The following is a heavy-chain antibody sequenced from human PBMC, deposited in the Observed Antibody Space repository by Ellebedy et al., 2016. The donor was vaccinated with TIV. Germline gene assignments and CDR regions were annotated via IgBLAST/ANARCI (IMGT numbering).Heavy chain of an antibody. V-gene: IGHV3-20*01. J-gene: IGHJ5*02. CDR2: INWNGATT. CDR3: VRSRGSYYTFWFDP. Sequence: GESLKISXEASGFTFDDYGMSWVRQVPGKGLEWASGINWNGATTGYADSVKGRFTISRDNAKNSLYLQMNSLRAEDTALYHCVRSRGSYYTFWFDPWGQGTLVTVSS. D-gene: IGHD3-10*01. CDR1: GFTFDDYG.